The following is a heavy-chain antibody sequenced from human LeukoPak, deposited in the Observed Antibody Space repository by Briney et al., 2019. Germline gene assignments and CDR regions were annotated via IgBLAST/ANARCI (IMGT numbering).Heavy chain of an antibody. CDR1: VYTFTSYD. CDR3: ARGPPKYVGSGSSWFDP. J-gene: IGHJ5*02. CDR2: MNANSGNT. D-gene: IGHD3-10*01. Sequence: SVKVSFTASVYTFTSYDINGLRHATGQGLEWMGWMNANSGNTAYAHKFRGRGTMTRNTSITTTYMELSSLTSEDTAVYYCARGPPKYVGSGSSWFDPWGQGALVTVSS. V-gene: IGHV1-8*01.